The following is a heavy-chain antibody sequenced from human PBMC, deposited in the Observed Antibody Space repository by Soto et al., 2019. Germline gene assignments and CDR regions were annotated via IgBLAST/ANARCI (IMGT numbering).Heavy chain of an antibody. CDR3: ARDDDDFWSGYPKPLYYFDY. CDR2: SIPIFGTA. J-gene: IGHJ4*02. Sequence: SVKVSCKASGGTFSSYAISWVRQAPGQGLEWMGGSIPIFGTANYAQKFQGRVTITADESTSTAYMELSSLRSEDTAVYYCARDDDDFWSGYPKPLYYFDYWGQGTLVTVSS. V-gene: IGHV1-69*13. D-gene: IGHD3-3*01. CDR1: GGTFSSYA.